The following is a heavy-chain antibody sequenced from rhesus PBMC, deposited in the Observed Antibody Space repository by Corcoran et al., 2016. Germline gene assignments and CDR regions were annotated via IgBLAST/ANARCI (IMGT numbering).Heavy chain of an antibody. D-gene: IGHD1-26*01. Sequence: QVQLQESGPGVVKPSETLSLTCTVSGGSISGYYWSWIRQPPGKGLEWIGGIYRTRESTNYNPALKRRVTISKDTSKNQFSLKLSSVTATDTAVYYCATPPLNNWNYFDYWGQGVLVTVSS. CDR2: IYRTREST. CDR1: GGSISGYY. V-gene: IGHV4S12*01. J-gene: IGHJ4*01. CDR3: ATPPLNNWNYFDY.